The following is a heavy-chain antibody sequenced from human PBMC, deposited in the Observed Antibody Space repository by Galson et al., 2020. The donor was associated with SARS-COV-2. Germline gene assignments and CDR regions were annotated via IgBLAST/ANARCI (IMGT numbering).Heavy chain of an antibody. J-gene: IGHJ4*02. CDR3: APSIIVPGTLDY. D-gene: IGHD3-22*01. CDR1: GFTFSTYA. V-gene: IGHV3-33*01. Sequence: GGSLKLSCAASGFTFSTYAMHWVRQAPGKGLEWVAVIWSDENHKYYADSVKGRFTISRDNSKNTVNLQMNSLRAEDTAVYYCAPSIIVPGTLDYWGQGTLVSVS. CDR2: IWSDENHK.